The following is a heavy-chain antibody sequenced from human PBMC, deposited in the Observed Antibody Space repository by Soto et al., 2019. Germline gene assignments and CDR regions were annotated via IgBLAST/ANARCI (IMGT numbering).Heavy chain of an antibody. CDR3: ARSRTDYGDYVGYFGF. CDR2: ISSSGSTI. V-gene: IGHV3-11*01. Sequence: CMRISCAASRFTFSDYYVSWIRQTPAKGLEWVSYISSSGSTIYYADSVKGRFTISRDNAKNSLYLQMNSLRAEDTAVYYCARSRTDYGDYVGYFGFWGQGTLVTVSS. CDR1: RFTFSDYY. D-gene: IGHD4-17*01. J-gene: IGHJ4*02.